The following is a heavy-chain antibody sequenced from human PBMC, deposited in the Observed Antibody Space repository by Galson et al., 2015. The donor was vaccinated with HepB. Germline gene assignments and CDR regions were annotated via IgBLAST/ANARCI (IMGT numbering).Heavy chain of an antibody. V-gene: IGHV3-30*18. J-gene: IGHJ4*02. CDR3: AKGFRPYSSSSFDY. CDR1: GFTFSSYG. D-gene: IGHD6-6*01. CDR2: ISFDGSNK. Sequence: SLRLSCAASGFTFSSYGIHWVRQAPGKGLEWVAAISFDGSNKYYADSVKGRFIISRDNSKNTLYLQMNSLRAEDTAVYYCAKGFRPYSSSSFDYWGQGTLVTVSS.